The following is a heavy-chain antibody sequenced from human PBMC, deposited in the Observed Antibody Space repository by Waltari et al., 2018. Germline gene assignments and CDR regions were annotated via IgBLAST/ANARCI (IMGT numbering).Heavy chain of an antibody. J-gene: IGHJ6*02. V-gene: IGHV1-3*01. CDR1: GYTFTSYA. CDR2: INAGNGNT. Sequence: QVQLVQSGAEVKKPGASVKVSCKASGYTFTSYAMHWVRQAPGQRLEWMGWINAGNGNTKYSQKFQGRVTITRDTSASTAYMELSSLRSEDTAVYYCARDIEVINYYGMDVWGQGTTVTVSS. CDR3: ARDIEVINYYGMDV. D-gene: IGHD3-16*02.